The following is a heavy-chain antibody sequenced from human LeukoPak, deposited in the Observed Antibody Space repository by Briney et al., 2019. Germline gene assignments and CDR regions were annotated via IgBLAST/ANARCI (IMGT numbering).Heavy chain of an antibody. CDR3: ARESPRSGYYYGDDAFDI. CDR2: ISPNSGGP. V-gene: IGHV1-2*07. D-gene: IGHD3-22*01. Sequence: ASVKVSCKASGYNFTGYYMHWVRQAPGQGLEWMGWISPNSGGPTYAHKFQGRVTMTRDTSISTAYMELGRLRSDDTAVYYCARESPRSGYYYGDDAFDIWGQGTMVTVSP. J-gene: IGHJ3*02. CDR1: GYNFTGYY.